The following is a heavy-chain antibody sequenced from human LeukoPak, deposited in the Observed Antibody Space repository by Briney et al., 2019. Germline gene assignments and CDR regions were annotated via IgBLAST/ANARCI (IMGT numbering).Heavy chain of an antibody. CDR3: ARVRSHTAMVSFYYYYYMDV. J-gene: IGHJ6*03. D-gene: IGHD5-18*01. CDR1: GFTFSSYS. V-gene: IGHV3-48*04. CDR2: ISSSGSTI. Sequence: TGGSLRLSCAASGFTFSSYSMNWVRQAPGKGLEWVSYISSSGSTIYYADSVKGRFTISRDNAKNSLYLQMNSLRAEDTAVYYCARVRSHTAMVSFYYYYYMDVWGKGTTVTVSS.